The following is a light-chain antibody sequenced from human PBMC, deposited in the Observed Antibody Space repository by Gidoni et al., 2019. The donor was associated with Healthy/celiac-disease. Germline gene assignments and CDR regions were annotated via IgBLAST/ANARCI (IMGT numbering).Light chain of an antibody. J-gene: IGKJ4*01. CDR2: WAS. CDR3: QQYYSTPLT. CDR1: QSVIYSSNNKNY. V-gene: IGKV4-1*01. Sequence: DIVMNQSPDSLAVSLGERATINCKSSQSVIYSSNNKNYLAWYQQKPGQPPKLLIYWASTRESGVPDRFSGSGSGTDFTLTISSLQAEDVAVYYCQQYYSTPLTFGGGTKVEIK.